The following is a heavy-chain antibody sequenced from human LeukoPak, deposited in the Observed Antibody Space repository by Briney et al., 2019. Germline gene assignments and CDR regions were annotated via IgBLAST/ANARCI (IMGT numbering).Heavy chain of an antibody. J-gene: IGHJ4*02. V-gene: IGHV3-11*03. Sequence: RGSLRLSCAASGFTFRDYYMSWIRRAPGKGLEWVSYISSSSSYIDYADSVKGRFSIYRDNSKNTLYLQMNSLRAEDTAVYYCARNSGYDGGIVDYWGQGTLVTVSS. CDR3: ARNSGYDGGIVDY. CDR2: ISSSSSYI. D-gene: IGHD5-12*01. CDR1: GFTFRDYY.